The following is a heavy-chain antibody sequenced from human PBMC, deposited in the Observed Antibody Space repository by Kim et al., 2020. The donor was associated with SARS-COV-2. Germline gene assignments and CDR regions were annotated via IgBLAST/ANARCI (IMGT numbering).Heavy chain of an antibody. Sequence: GGSLRLSCAASGFTFNNYWMHWVRQAPGKGLVWVSRITPNGSGSNYADSVRGRFTVSRDNAKDTLYLQMSSLRAEDTAVYYCARGGTVTTINSLDYWGQGNLVTVSS. D-gene: IGHD4-4*01. CDR3: ARGGTVTTINSLDY. V-gene: IGHV3-74*01. CDR2: ITPNGSGS. J-gene: IGHJ4*02. CDR1: GFTFNNYW.